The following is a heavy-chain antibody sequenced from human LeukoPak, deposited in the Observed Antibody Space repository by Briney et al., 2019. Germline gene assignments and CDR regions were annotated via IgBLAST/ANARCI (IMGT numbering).Heavy chain of an antibody. CDR3: ARQRKYCSSTSCRYSQKPGAFDI. Sequence: SETLSLTCTVSGGSISTSSYYWGWVRQPPGKGLEWIGNIFYSGSTYYSPSLKSRVTISVDTSKNQFSLRLSSVTAADTAVYYCARQRKYCSSTSCRYSQKPGAFDIWGQGTMVTVSS. D-gene: IGHD2-2*01. CDR2: IFYSGST. J-gene: IGHJ3*02. V-gene: IGHV4-39*01. CDR1: GGSISTSSYY.